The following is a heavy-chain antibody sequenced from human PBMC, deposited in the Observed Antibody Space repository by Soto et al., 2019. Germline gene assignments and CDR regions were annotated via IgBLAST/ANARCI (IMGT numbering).Heavy chain of an antibody. J-gene: IGHJ4*02. V-gene: IGHV5-51*03. CDR3: ASRKVTLRSTPFDY. CDR1: GYTFTRYW. CDR2: IYPGDSNT. Sequence: EVQLVQSGAEVKKPGESLKISCKTSGYTFTRYWIGWVRQRPGQGLEWMGIIYPGDSNTRYNPSFKGQVTISADKSINAAYLQWSRLTASATAMYYCASRKVTLRSTPFDYWGQGTLVTVSA. D-gene: IGHD4-4*01.